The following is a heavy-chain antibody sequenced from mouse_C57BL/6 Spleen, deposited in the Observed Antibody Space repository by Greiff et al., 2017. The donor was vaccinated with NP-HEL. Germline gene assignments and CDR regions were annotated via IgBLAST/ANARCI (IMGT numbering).Heavy chain of an antibody. CDR1: GFTFSDAW. J-gene: IGHJ1*03. CDR2: IRNKANNHAT. V-gene: IGHV6-6*01. D-gene: IGHD1-1*01. Sequence: EVKLMESGGGLVQPGGSMKLSCAASGFTFSDAWMDWVRQSPEKGLEWVAEIRNKANNHATSYAESVKGRFTISRDDSKSSVYLQMNSLRAEDTGIYYCRYGSVYWYFDVWGTGTTVTVSS. CDR3: RYGSVYWYFDV.